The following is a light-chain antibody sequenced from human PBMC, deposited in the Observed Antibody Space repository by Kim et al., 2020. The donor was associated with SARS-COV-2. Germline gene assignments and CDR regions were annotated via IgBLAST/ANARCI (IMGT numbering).Light chain of an antibody. CDR2: DAS. CDR3: QQYKSYWT. J-gene: IGKJ1*01. CDR1: QSISSL. V-gene: IGKV1-5*01. Sequence: DIQMTQSPSTLSASVGDRVTITCRASQSISSLLAWYQQKPGKAPKLLIYDASSLESGVPSRFSGSGSGTEFTLTISSLQPDDFATYYCQQYKSYWTSGQGTKVEIK.